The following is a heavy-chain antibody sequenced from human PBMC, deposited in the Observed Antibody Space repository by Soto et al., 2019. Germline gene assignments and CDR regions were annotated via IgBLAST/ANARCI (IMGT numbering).Heavy chain of an antibody. CDR2: INHLETT. CDR1: VASITFGGYS. D-gene: IGHD1-26*01. V-gene: IGHV4-30-2*01. CDR3: ARGGGSDSFDY. Sequence: SETLSITCTFSVASITFGGYSWSWIRQTRGKGLEWIGYINHLETTFYNPSFESRLTLSIDRAKNQFSLKLHSMSAADRAVYFCARGGGSDSFDYWGQGILVTVS. J-gene: IGHJ4*02.